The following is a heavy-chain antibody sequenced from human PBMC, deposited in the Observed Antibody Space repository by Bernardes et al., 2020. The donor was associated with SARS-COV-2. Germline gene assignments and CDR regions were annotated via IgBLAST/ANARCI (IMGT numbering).Heavy chain of an antibody. CDR1: GGSFSSEY. Sequence: SETLSLTCAVYGGSFSSEYWSWIRQSPGKGLEWIGQINRGGSTNYNPSLKGRVTISIDTSKGHFSLRLNSVTAADTAIYYCARESEARVTPSHVMDVWGQGTTVTVSS. D-gene: IGHD2-21*02. CDR2: INRGGST. J-gene: IGHJ6*02. V-gene: IGHV4-34*01. CDR3: ARESEARVTPSHVMDV.